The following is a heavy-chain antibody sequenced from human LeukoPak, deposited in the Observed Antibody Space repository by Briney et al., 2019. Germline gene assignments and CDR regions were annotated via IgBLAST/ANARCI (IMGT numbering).Heavy chain of an antibody. Sequence: ASVKVSCKASGYTFSGYYMHWVRQAPGQGLEWMGWINPNTGGTKYAPKFQARVTMTRDTSISTGYMELSRLRSDDTAVYYCARDLEFYDILTGYYIPSFDYWGQGTLVTVSS. D-gene: IGHD3-9*01. CDR2: INPNTGGT. CDR3: ARDLEFYDILTGYYIPSFDY. J-gene: IGHJ4*02. V-gene: IGHV1-2*02. CDR1: GYTFSGYY.